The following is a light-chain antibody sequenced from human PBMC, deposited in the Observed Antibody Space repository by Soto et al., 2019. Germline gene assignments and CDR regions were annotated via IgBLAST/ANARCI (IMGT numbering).Light chain of an antibody. CDR1: QDINNK. CDR3: QQGNSFPLT. V-gene: IGKV1-12*01. Sequence: GDRVTITCRARQDINNKLAWYQQKPGKAPKLLIYAASSLPSGVPSRFSGGGSGTDFTLTIASLQPEDFASYYCQQGNSFPLTVGGGSKVE. CDR2: AAS. J-gene: IGKJ4*01.